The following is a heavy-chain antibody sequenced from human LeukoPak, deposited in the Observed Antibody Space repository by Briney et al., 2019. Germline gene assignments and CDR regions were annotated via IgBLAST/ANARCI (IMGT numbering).Heavy chain of an antibody. Sequence: SETLSLTCAVYGGSFSGYYWSWIRQPPGKGLEWIGEINHSGSTNYNPSLKSRVTISVDTSKNQFSLKLSSVTAADTAVYYCARGVRAVADPNAGFDIWGQGTMVTVSS. CDR3: ARGVRAVADPNAGFDI. D-gene: IGHD6-19*01. CDR1: GGSFSGYY. J-gene: IGHJ3*02. V-gene: IGHV4-34*01. CDR2: INHSGST.